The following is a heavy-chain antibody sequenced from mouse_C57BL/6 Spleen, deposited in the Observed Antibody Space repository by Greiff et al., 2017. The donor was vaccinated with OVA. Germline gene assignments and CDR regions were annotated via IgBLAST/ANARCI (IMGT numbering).Heavy chain of an antibody. CDR3: ARDERGYYFDY. V-gene: IGHV5-4*01. J-gene: IGHJ2*01. CDR2: ISDGGSYT. Sequence: EVKLVESGGGLVKPVGSLKLSCAASGFTFSSYAMSWVRQTPEKRLEWVATISDGGSYTYYPDNVKGRFTISRDNAKNNLYLQMSHLKSEDTAMYYCARDERGYYFDYWGQGTTLTVSS. CDR1: GFTFSSYA.